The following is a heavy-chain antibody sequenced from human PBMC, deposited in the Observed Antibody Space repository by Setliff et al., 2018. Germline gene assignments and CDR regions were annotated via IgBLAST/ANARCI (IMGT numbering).Heavy chain of an antibody. CDR2: ISSGST. V-gene: IGHV4-59*08. CDR1: GGSISVYY. J-gene: IGHJ6*03. D-gene: IGHD3-16*01. Sequence: LSLTCTVSGGSISVYYWTWFRQPPGKGLEWIGYISSGSTNYNPSLKSRVTISVDTSKNQFSLKLGSVTAADTAVYYCARLAGSGGGFYYYYSYMDVWDKGTTVTVSS. CDR3: ARLAGSGGGFYYYYSYMDV.